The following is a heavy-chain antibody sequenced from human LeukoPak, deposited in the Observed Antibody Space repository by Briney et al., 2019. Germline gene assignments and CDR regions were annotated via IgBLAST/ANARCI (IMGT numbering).Heavy chain of an antibody. CDR2: IYYSGST. V-gene: IGHV4-39*07. J-gene: IGHJ5*02. Sequence: AETLSLTCTVSGRSISSRSYYWGWNRQPPGKGLEWIGSIYYSGSTYYNPSLKSRVTISVDTSKNQFSLKLSSVNAADTAVYYCARDTAAAAYWFDPWGQGTLVTVSS. D-gene: IGHD6-13*01. CDR3: ARDTAAAAYWFDP. CDR1: GRSISSRSYY.